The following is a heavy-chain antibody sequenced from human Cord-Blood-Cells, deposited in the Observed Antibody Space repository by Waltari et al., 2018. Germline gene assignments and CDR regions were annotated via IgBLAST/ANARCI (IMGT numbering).Heavy chain of an antibody. CDR1: GGSISSYY. V-gene: IGHV4-59*01. CDR2: IYYSGST. CDR3: ARARYCSGGSCYNWFDP. D-gene: IGHD2-15*01. Sequence: QVQLQESGPGLVKPSETLSLTCTVSGGSISSYYWSWIRQHPGKGLEGIGYIYYSGSTNYNPSRESLVTISVDTSKNQFSLKLSSVTAADTAVYYCARARYCSGGSCYNWFDPWGQGTLVTVSS. J-gene: IGHJ5*02.